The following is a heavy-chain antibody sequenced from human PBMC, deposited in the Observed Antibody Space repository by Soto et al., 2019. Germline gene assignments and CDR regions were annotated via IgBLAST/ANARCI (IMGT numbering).Heavy chain of an antibody. CDR2: TTPHNGNT. V-gene: IGHV1-18*01. CDR1: GYMFTSYG. Sequence: QVHLVQSGPEVKKTGASVKVSCKASGYMFTSYGISWVRQAPGQGLEWMGWTTPHNGNTRYAQKFQGRVTMTTDTSTTTASMELRSLTSDDTAVYYCARVDFWSGDIYYGMDVRGQGTTVSVSS. CDR3: ARVDFWSGDIYYGMDV. J-gene: IGHJ6*02. D-gene: IGHD3-3*01.